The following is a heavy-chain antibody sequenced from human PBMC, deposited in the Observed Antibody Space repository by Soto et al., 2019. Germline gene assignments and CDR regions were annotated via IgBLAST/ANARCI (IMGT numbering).Heavy chain of an antibody. CDR2: IYHSGST. V-gene: IGHV4-38-2*01. CDR1: GYSISSGYY. CDR3: ARYDDILTGYYYYFGY. J-gene: IGHJ4*02. Sequence: SETLSLTCAVSGYSISSGYYCGCIRQPPGKGLEWIGSIYHSGSTYYNPSLKSRVTISVDTSKNQFSLKLSSVTAADTAVYYCARYDDILTGYYYYFGYWGQGTLVTVSS. D-gene: IGHD3-9*01.